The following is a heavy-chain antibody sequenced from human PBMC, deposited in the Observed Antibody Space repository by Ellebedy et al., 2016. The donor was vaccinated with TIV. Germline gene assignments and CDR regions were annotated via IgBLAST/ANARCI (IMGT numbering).Heavy chain of an antibody. D-gene: IGHD6-19*01. CDR2: IYYSGST. V-gene: IGHV4-59*01. CDR1: GGSISRYY. J-gene: IGHJ4*02. Sequence: MPSETLSLTCTVSGGSISRYYWPWIRPPPGKGLEWIGYIYYSGSTNYNPSLTSRVTIAVDTSKKQISLKLSSVTAADTAVYYCARSSGWDRFDYWGQGTLVTVSS. CDR3: ARSSGWDRFDY.